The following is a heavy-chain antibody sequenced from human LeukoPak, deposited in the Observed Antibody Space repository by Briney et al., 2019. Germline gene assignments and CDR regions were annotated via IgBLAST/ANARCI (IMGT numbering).Heavy chain of an antibody. CDR3: ARDREGSSSLLDAFDI. Sequence: PGGSLRLSCAASGFTFSSYSMNWVRQAPGKGLEWVSSISSSSSYIYYADSVKGRFTISRDNAKNSLYLQMNSLRAEDTAVYYCARDREGSSSLLDAFDIWGQGTMVTVSS. V-gene: IGHV3-21*01. J-gene: IGHJ3*02. CDR2: ISSSSSYI. CDR1: GFTFSSYS. D-gene: IGHD6-6*01.